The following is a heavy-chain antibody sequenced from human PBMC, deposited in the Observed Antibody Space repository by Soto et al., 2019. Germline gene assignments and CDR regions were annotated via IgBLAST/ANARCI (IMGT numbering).Heavy chain of an antibody. V-gene: IGHV4-4*02. J-gene: IGHJ5*02. CDR2: IFHDGNT. CDR3: ARHEGWTGPDQ. Sequence: SETLSLTCAVSGGSIGSGGWWSWVRQPPGKGLEWIAEIFHDGNTNYSPSLKSRVTISVDKSQNQFSLNVYSVTAADTAVYYCARHEGWTGPDQWGQGTLVTVSS. D-gene: IGHD2-8*02. CDR1: GGSIGSGGW.